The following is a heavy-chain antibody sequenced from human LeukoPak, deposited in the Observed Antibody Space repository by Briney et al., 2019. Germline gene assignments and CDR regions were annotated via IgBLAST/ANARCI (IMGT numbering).Heavy chain of an antibody. CDR2: INRDGSTT. J-gene: IGHJ4*02. CDR1: GFTFSNYW. CDR3: ARDKKSGESSEIDY. V-gene: IGHV3-74*03. D-gene: IGHD3-10*01. Sequence: GGSLRLSCAASGFTFSNYWVHWVRQAPGKGLVWVSRINRDGSTTKYADSVKGRFTVSRDNAKNTLNLQMNSRRAEDTAVYYCARDKKSGESSEIDYWGQGTLVTVSS.